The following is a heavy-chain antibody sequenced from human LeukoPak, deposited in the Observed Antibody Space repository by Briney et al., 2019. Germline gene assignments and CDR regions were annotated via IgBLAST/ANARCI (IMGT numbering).Heavy chain of an antibody. CDR1: GFTFSSYA. V-gene: IGHV3-23*01. Sequence: GGSLRLSCAASGFTFSSYAMSWVRQAPGKGLEWVSAISGSGGSTYYADSVKGRFTISRDNSKDTLYLQMNSLRAEDTAVYYCAREDYDFWSGYYAYYFDYWGQGTLVTVSS. CDR2: ISGSGGST. CDR3: AREDYDFWSGYYAYYFDY. D-gene: IGHD3-3*01. J-gene: IGHJ4*02.